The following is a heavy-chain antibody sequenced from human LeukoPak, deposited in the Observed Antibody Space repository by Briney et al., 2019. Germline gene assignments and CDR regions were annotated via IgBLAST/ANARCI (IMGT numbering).Heavy chain of an antibody. Sequence: GGSLRLSCAASGFTFSIYGMHWVRQAPGKGLEWVAVISYDGNYEFYADSVKGRFTISRDNAKNSLYLQMNSLRAEDTAVYYCAREIGSAARGRWGQGTLVTVSS. V-gene: IGHV3-30*03. J-gene: IGHJ4*02. D-gene: IGHD6-13*01. CDR3: AREIGSAARGR. CDR2: ISYDGNYE. CDR1: GFTFSIYG.